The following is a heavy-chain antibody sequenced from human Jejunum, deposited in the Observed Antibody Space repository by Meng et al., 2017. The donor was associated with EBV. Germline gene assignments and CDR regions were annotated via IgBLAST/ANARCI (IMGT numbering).Heavy chain of an antibody. CDR2: IKRKIDGEAT. V-gene: IGHV3-15*01. CDR3: FDHAY. CDR1: GFTFSNAW. Sequence: VECGGFVGGLVPPGGSLRLSFVASGFTFSNAWMSWVRQAPGKGLEWVGRIKRKIDGEATDYAAPVKGRFTISRDDSKNTVYLQMNSLKTEDTAVYYCFDHAYWGQGTLVTVSS. J-gene: IGHJ4*02.